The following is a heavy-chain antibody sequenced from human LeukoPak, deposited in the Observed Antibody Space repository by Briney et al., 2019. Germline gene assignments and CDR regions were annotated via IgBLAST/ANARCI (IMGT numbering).Heavy chain of an antibody. Sequence: SETLSLTCTVSGGSISSSSYYWGWIRQPPGEGLEWIGSIYYSGGTYYNPSLKSRVTISVDTSKNQFSLKLSSVTAADTAVYYCARDSYYGSGSLDPFDYWGQGTLVTVSS. J-gene: IGHJ4*02. CDR2: IYYSGGT. CDR3: ARDSYYGSGSLDPFDY. CDR1: GGSISSSSYY. D-gene: IGHD3-10*01. V-gene: IGHV4-39*07.